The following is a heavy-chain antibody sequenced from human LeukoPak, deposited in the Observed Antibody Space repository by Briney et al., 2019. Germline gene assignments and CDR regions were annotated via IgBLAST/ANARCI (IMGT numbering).Heavy chain of an antibody. D-gene: IGHD2-15*01. CDR3: ARGRTDIVVVVAAGYDAFDI. V-gene: IGHV1-18*01. J-gene: IGHJ3*02. CDR1: GYTFTSYG. CDR2: ISAYNGNT. Sequence: GASVKVSCKASGYTFTSYGISWVRQAPGQGLEWMGWISAYNGNTNYAQKLQGRVTMTTDTSTSTAYMELRSLRSDDTAVYYCARGRTDIVVVVAAGYDAFDIWGQGKMVTVSS.